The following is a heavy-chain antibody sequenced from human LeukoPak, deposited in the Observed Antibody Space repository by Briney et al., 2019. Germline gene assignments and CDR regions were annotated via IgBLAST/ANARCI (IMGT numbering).Heavy chain of an antibody. V-gene: IGHV3-23*01. Sequence: LPGGSLRLSCEGSGYTFSNDGLSWVRQAPGKGLEWVSVISATGSSIYYADSVKGRFTISRDNSKNTLYLQMNSLRAEDTALYYCAKVFGGSYSRFDYWGQGALVTVSS. CDR1: GYTFSNDG. D-gene: IGHD2-21*02. CDR2: ISATGSSI. CDR3: AKVFGGSYSRFDY. J-gene: IGHJ4*02.